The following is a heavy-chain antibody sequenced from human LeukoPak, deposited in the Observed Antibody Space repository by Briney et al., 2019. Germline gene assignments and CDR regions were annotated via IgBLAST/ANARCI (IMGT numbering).Heavy chain of an antibody. CDR2: IYYSGST. V-gene: IGHV4-61*01. J-gene: IGHJ6*04. D-gene: IGHD3-3*01. Sequence: SETLSLTCTVSGGSVSSGSYYWSWIRQPPGKGLEWIGHIYYSGSTNYNPSLKSRVTISVDTSKNQFSLKLSSVTAADTAVYYCARDHPSRGYYRPYYGMDVWGKGTTVTVSS. CDR1: GGSVSSGSYY. CDR3: ARDHPSRGYYRPYYGMDV.